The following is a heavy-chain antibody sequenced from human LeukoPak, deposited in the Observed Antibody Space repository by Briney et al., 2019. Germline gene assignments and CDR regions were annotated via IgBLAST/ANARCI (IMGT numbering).Heavy chain of an antibody. V-gene: IGHV1-46*01. CDR2: INPSGGST. CDR3: AKGGVVHAFNI. D-gene: IGHD2-15*01. CDR1: GYTFTSYY. Sequence: ASVKVSCKASGYTFTSYYMHWVRQAPGQGLEWMGIINPSGGSTSYAQKFQGRVTMTTDTSTSTAYMELRSLRAEDTAVYYCAKGGVVHAFNIWGQGTMVTVSS. J-gene: IGHJ3*02.